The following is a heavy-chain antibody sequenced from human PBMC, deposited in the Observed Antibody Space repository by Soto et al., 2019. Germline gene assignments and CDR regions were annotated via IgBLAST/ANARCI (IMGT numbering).Heavy chain of an antibody. J-gene: IGHJ5*02. V-gene: IGHV4-4*07. CDR1: GGSMNNYY. CDR2: IYFRGSS. CDR3: AREWFSRNNWFDP. D-gene: IGHD3-22*01. Sequence: SETLSLTCNVSGGSMNNYYWSWIRQPAGKGLEWIGRIYFRGSSIINPSLRGRVTMSIDMSKNQVSLQLSSVTAADTAVYYCAREWFSRNNWFDPWGQGTLVTVSS.